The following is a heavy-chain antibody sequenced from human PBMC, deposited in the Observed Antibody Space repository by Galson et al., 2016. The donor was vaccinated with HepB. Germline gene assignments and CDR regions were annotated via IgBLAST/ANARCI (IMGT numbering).Heavy chain of an antibody. CDR3: ARGAGSLDY. D-gene: IGHD1-26*01. J-gene: IGHJ4*02. CDR1: GFTFSSHA. CDR2: VSDDGSKR. Sequence: SLRLSCAGSGFTFSSHALHWVRQAPGKGLEWVAIVSDDGSKRDYADSVRGRFTISRDNSKNTLSLQMNSLRAEDTAVYYCARGAGSLDYWGQGTLVTVSS. V-gene: IGHV3-30*04.